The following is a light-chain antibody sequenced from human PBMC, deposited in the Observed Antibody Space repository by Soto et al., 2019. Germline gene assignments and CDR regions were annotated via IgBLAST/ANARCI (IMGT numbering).Light chain of an antibody. CDR1: QSVSSN. V-gene: IGKV4-1*01. CDR2: WAS. Sequence: PATLSVSPGERATLSCRASQSVSSNLAWYQQKPGQPPKLLIYWASTRESGVPDRFSGSGSGTDFTLTISSLQAEDVAVYYCQQYYSTPLFGQGTRLEIK. J-gene: IGKJ5*01. CDR3: QQYYSTPL.